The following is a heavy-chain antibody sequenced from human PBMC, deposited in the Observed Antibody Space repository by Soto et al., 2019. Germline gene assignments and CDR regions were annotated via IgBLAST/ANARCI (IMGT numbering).Heavy chain of an antibody. D-gene: IGHD2-15*01. Sequence: QVQLVQSGAEVKRPGASVKVSCKASGYTFTTYYMHWVRQAPGQGLEWLGIINPNGGSTNYAQKFQSRVTMIRYTSTSTVYLELSSLISEDTAVYYCARALYCSGGTCFHGNCDYWGQGTLVTVSA. CDR2: INPNGGST. CDR1: GYTFTTYY. CDR3: ARALYCSGGTCFHGNCDY. V-gene: IGHV1-46*01. J-gene: IGHJ4*02.